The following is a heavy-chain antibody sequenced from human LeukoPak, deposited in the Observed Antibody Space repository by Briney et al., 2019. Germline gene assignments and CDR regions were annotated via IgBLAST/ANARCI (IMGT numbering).Heavy chain of an antibody. V-gene: IGHV4-59*01. D-gene: IGHD6-13*01. Sequence: SETLSLTCSVSGDSINSYYWSWIRQPPGKGLEWIGYIYHSGSTNYNPSLKSRVTLSVDTSKNQFSLRLISVTAADTAVYYCARALRQLLVTGWFDPWGQGALVTVSS. J-gene: IGHJ5*02. CDR3: ARALRQLLVTGWFDP. CDR2: IYHSGST. CDR1: GDSINSYY.